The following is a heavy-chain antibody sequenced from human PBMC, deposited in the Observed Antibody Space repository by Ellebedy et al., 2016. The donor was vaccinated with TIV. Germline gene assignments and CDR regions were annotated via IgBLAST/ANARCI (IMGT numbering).Heavy chain of an antibody. Sequence: MPSETLSLTCTVSGGSISSYYWSWIRQPPGKGLEWIGYIYYSGSTNYNPSLKSRVTISVDTSKNQFSLKLSSVTAADTAVYYCARDPGSSSWPAYWYFDLWGRGTLVTVSS. J-gene: IGHJ2*01. CDR2: IYYSGST. V-gene: IGHV4-59*01. CDR1: GGSISSYY. CDR3: ARDPGSSSWPAYWYFDL. D-gene: IGHD6-13*01.